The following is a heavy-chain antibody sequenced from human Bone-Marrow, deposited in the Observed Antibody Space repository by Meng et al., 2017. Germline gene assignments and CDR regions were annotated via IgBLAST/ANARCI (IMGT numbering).Heavy chain of an antibody. CDR3: ARDEDISAAGKLFGDY. Sequence: QVQLVQSGGEVKKPGASVKVSCKASGYTFTSYGISWVRQAPGQGLEWMGRINPKSGDTHYAQRFQGRVTMTGDTSISTAYMELSGLRSDDTAMYYCARDEDISAAGKLFGDYWGQGTLVTVSS. V-gene: IGHV1-2*06. CDR2: INPKSGDT. J-gene: IGHJ4*02. D-gene: IGHD6-13*01. CDR1: GYTFTSYG.